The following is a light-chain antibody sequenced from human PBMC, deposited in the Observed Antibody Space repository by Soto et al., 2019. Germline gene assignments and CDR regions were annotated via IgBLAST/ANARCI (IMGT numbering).Light chain of an antibody. CDR2: AAS. Sequence: EILLTQSPGTLSLSPGESATLSCRASQSLNSNFLAWYQQKPGQAPRLLVYAASSRATGIPDRFSGSASGTVFTLTISRLEPEDFAVYYCQQYDTSPPRYTFGQGTKLEIK. J-gene: IGKJ2*01. V-gene: IGKV3-20*01. CDR3: QQYDTSPPRYT. CDR1: QSLNSNF.